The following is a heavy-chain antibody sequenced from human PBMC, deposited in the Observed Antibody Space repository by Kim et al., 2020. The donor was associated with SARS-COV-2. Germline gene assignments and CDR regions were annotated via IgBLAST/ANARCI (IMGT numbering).Heavy chain of an antibody. D-gene: IGHD3-10*01. Sequence: SETLSLTCAVYGGSFSGYYWSWIRQPPGKGLEWIGEINHSGSTNYNPSLKSRVTISVDTSKNQFSLKLSSVTAADTAVYYCASRYGSGGYPIGYWGQGTLVTVSS. CDR1: GGSFSGYY. CDR3: ASRYGSGGYPIGY. J-gene: IGHJ4*02. CDR2: INHSGST. V-gene: IGHV4-34*01.